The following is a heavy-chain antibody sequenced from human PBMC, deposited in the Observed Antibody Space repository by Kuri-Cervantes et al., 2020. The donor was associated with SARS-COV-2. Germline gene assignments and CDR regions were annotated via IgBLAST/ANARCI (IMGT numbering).Heavy chain of an antibody. J-gene: IGHJ3*02. CDR3: AKAWIVLLWFGDAFDI. V-gene: IGHV3-23*01. CDR2: ISGSGGST. D-gene: IGHD3-10*01. Sequence: GGSLRLSCAASGFTFSSYAMSWVRQAPGKGLEWVSAISGSGGSTYYADSVKGRFTISRDNSKNTLYLQMNSLRAEDTAVYYCAKAWIVLLWFGDAFDIWGQGTMVTVSS. CDR1: GFTFSSYA.